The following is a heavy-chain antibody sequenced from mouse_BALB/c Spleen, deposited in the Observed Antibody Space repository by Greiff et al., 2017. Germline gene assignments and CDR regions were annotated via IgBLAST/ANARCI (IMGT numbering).Heavy chain of an antibody. CDR1: GFNIKDTY. CDR3: AHCSSAY. Sequence: EVKLVESGAELVKPGASVKLSCTASGFNIKDTYMHWVKQRPEQGLEWIGRIDPANGNTKYDPKFQGKATITADTSSNTAYLQLSSLTSEDTAVYYCAHCSSAYWGQGTLVTVSA. J-gene: IGHJ3*01. CDR2: IDPANGNT. D-gene: IGHD1-1*01. V-gene: IGHV14-3*02.